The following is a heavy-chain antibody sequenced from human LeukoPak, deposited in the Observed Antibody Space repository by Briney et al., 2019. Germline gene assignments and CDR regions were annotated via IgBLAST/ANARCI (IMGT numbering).Heavy chain of an antibody. CDR1: GFTFSSYS. CDR2: ISSSSSYI. CDR3: ARLPGYCSSNSCYKMTIPFDY. D-gene: IGHD2-2*02. J-gene: IGHJ4*02. V-gene: IGHV3-21*01. Sequence: PGGSLRLSCAASGFTFSSYSMNWVRQAPGKGLEWVSSISSSSSYIYYADSVKGQFTISRDNSKNTLYLQMNSLRAEDTAVYYCARLPGYCSSNSCYKMTIPFDYWGQGTLVTVSS.